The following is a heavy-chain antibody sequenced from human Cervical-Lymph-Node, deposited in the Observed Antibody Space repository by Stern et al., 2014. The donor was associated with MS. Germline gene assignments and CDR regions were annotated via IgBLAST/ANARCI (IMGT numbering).Heavy chain of an antibody. CDR2: IISSSTSI. J-gene: IGHJ4*02. CDR1: GFTFSSYT. V-gene: IGHV3-21*01. D-gene: IGHD6-13*01. CDR3: ARRKDIAEVGPVFDY. Sequence: EVQLVESGGGLVKPGGSLRLSCAASGFTFSSYTMNWVRQTPGKGLEWVSSIISSSTSIYYAQSVEGRFTISRDNAKNSLYLQMNNLRAEDTAVYYCARRKDIAEVGPVFDYWGRGALVTVSS.